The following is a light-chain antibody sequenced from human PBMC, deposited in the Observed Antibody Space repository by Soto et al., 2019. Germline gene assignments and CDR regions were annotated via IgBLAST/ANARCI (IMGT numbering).Light chain of an antibody. Sequence: DIQMTQSPSTLSASIGDRVTITCRASHSISSWLAWYQQKPGKVPNLLIYAASTLESGVPSRFSGSGSGAEFTLTISSLQSDDFATYYCQQYNSYWTFGQGTKVEIK. V-gene: IGKV1-5*01. J-gene: IGKJ1*01. CDR2: AAS. CDR1: HSISSW. CDR3: QQYNSYWT.